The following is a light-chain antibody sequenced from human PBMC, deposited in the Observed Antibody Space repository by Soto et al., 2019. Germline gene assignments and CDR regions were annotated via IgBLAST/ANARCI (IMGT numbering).Light chain of an antibody. CDR3: QQYDNLLPIT. CDR1: QDIAKN. CDR2: DAS. J-gene: IGKJ5*01. V-gene: IGKV1-33*01. Sequence: IQMTQSPSSLSASVGDRVTITCQASQDIAKNLNWYQQKPGKAPKLLIYDASSVQTGVPSRFRGSGSATHFTFAIRGLQSEDIATYYCQQYDNLLPITFGQGTRLEIK.